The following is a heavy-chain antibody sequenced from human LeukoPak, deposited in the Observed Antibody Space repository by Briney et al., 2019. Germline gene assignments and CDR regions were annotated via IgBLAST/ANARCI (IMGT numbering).Heavy chain of an antibody. CDR3: AREQEVPAAAWRDAFDI. CDR1: GGSISSYY. V-gene: IGHV4-59*01. D-gene: IGHD2-2*01. Sequence: SETLSLTCTVSGGSISSYYWSWIRQPPGKGLEWIGYIYYSGSTNYNPSLQSRVTISVDTSKNQFSLKLSSVTAAGTAVYYCAREQEVPAAAWRDAFDIWGQGTMVTVSS. J-gene: IGHJ3*02. CDR2: IYYSGST.